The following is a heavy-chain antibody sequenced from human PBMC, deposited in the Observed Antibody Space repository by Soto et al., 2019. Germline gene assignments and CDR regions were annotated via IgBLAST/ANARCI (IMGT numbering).Heavy chain of an antibody. CDR1: GYTFTSYA. CDR2: INAGNGNT. Sequence: ASVKVSCKASGYTFTSYATHWVRQAPGQRLEWMGWINAGNGNTKYSQKFQGRVTITRDTSASTAYMELSSLRSEDTAVYYCARKYSSSSNIDYWGQGTLVTVSS. J-gene: IGHJ4*02. V-gene: IGHV1-3*01. CDR3: ARKYSSSSNIDY. D-gene: IGHD6-6*01.